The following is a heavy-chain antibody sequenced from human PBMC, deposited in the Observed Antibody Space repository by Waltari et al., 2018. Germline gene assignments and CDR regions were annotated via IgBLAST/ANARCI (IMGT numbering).Heavy chain of an antibody. CDR1: GGSISSYY. J-gene: IGHJ5*02. CDR2: IYYSGST. CDR3: VRGDHSGFWSGYSNNWFDP. Sequence: QVQLQESGPGLVKPSETLSLTCTVSGGSISSYYWSWIRQPPGNGLEWMGYIYYSGSTNYNPSLKSRVTISVDTSKNQFSLKLSSVTAADTAVYYCVRGDHSGFWSGYSNNWFDPWGQGTLVTVSS. D-gene: IGHD3-3*01. V-gene: IGHV4-59*01.